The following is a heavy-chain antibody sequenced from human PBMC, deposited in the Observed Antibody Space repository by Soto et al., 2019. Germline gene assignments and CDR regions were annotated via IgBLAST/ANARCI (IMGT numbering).Heavy chain of an antibody. Sequence: ASVKPCSKAPRVSFNSYTIRSLQHSPGKGLEWMGRIIPILGIANYAQKFQGRVTITADKSTSTAYMELSSLRSEDTAVHSCARGGTGPTTFDYRRNRTLVTVSS. D-gene: IGHD1-1*01. CDR3: ARGGTGPTTFDY. CDR1: RVSFNSYT. J-gene: IGHJ4*01. CDR2: IIPILGIA. V-gene: IGHV1-69*02.